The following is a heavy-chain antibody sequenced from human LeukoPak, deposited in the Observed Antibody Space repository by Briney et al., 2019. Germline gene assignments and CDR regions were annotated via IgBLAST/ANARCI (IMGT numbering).Heavy chain of an antibody. V-gene: IGHV4-59*01. J-gene: IGHJ5*02. Sequence: SEALSLTCTVSGGSISSYYWSWIRQPPGKGLEWIGYIYYSGSTNYNPSLKSRVTISVDTSKNQFSLKLSSVTAADTAVYYCARERWAFGELLPNWFDPWGQGTLVTVSS. CDR1: GGSISSYY. CDR2: IYYSGST. CDR3: ARERWAFGELLPNWFDP. D-gene: IGHD3-10*01.